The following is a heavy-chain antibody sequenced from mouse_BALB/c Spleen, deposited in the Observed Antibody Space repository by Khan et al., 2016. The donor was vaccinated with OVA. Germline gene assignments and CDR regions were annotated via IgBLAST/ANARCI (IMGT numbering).Heavy chain of an antibody. D-gene: IGHD2-10*01. CDR3: ARQPYYHYNIMDY. Sequence: VQLVESGPGLVAPSQSLSITCTISGFSLTNYGVHWVRQPPGKGLEWLVVIWSDGSTTYNSALKSRLTISKDNSTSQVFLKMNSLQTDDTDMYFCARQPYYHYNIMDYWGQGTSVTVSS. CDR1: GFSLTNYG. V-gene: IGHV2-6-1*01. J-gene: IGHJ4*01. CDR2: IWSDGST.